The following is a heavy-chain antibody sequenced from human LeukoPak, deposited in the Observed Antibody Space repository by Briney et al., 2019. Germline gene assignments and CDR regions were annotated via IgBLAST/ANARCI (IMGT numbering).Heavy chain of an antibody. CDR3: TKEQAKYCSSTSCFSDY. CDR1: GFTFSSYA. Sequence: ARSLRLSCPPSGFTFSSYAMSWVRQALRNGLDWVAAISGSGGSTYYADSVKGRFTISRDNSKNTLYLQMNSLRAEDTAVYYCTKEQAKYCSSTSCFSDYWGQGTLVTVSS. D-gene: IGHD2-2*01. CDR2: ISGSGGST. V-gene: IGHV3-23*01. J-gene: IGHJ4*02.